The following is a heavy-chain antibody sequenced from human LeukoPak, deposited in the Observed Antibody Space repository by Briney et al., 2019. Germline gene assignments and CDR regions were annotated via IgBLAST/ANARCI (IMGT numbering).Heavy chain of an antibody. V-gene: IGHV3-30*02. CDR2: IRYDGSNK. CDR1: GFTFSSYG. J-gene: IGHJ6*03. D-gene: IGHD2-2*01. Sequence: PGGSLRLSCAASGFTFSSYGMHWVRQAPGKGLEWVAFIRYDGSNKYYADSVKGRFTLSRDNSMNTLYLQMNSLRPEDTAVYYCARVGRYCSSTSCYYYYYMDVWGKGTTVTVSS. CDR3: ARVGRYCSSTSCYYYYYMDV.